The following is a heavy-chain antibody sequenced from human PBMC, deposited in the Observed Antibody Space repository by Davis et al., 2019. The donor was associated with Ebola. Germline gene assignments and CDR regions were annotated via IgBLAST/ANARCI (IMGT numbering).Heavy chain of an antibody. CDR3: ARRVPMGNWFDP. J-gene: IGHJ5*02. V-gene: IGHV4-59*08. CDR2: IYYDGTT. D-gene: IGHD3-10*01. Sequence: MPSDTLSFPFTFSGASISDHYWCWSRQPPGKALEWLGYIYYDGTTNYNPSLKSRVTISLDPSKNQLSLKLSSVTAADTAVYYCARRVPMGNWFDPWGQGTLVTVSS. CDR1: GASISDHY.